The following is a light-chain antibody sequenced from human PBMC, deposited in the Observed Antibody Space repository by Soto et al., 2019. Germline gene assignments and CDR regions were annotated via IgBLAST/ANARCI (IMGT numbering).Light chain of an antibody. CDR3: ATWDDSLNGFYV. J-gene: IGLJ1*01. Sequence: VLTQPPSAPGTPGQGVTISCSGSTSNIGSNYVYWYQQLPGTAPKLLIYRNNQRPSGVPDRFSGSKSGTSASLAISGLRSDDEADYFCATWDDSLNGFYVFGTGTKVTVL. CDR2: RNN. V-gene: IGLV1-47*01. CDR1: TSNIGSNY.